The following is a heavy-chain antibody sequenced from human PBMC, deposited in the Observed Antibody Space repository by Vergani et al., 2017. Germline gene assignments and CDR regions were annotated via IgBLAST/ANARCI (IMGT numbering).Heavy chain of an antibody. CDR1: GFTFDDYA. V-gene: IGHV3-9*01. CDR3: AKDISVGQWELLFDY. CDR2: ISWYRGSI. Sequence: EVQLVASGGGLVQPGRSLRLSCAASGFTFDDYAMHWVRQGPGKGLEWVSGISWYRGSIGYADSVKGRFTISRDNAKNSLYLQMNSLRAEDTALYYCAKDISVGQWELLFDYWGQGTLVTGSS. J-gene: IGHJ4*02. D-gene: IGHD1-26*01.